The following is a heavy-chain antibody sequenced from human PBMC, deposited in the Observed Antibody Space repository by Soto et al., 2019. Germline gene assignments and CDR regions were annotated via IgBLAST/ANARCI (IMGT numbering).Heavy chain of an antibody. CDR1: GDSVSSDNYY. J-gene: IGHJ4*02. CDR3: ARDIRGYSRAFDY. D-gene: IGHD5-18*01. V-gene: IGHV4-61*01. Sequence: SETLSLTCTVSGDSVSSDNYYWTWIRQPPGKGLEWIGYIYSSGSTNYNPSLKGRVTISLDTSSNQFSLKLTSVTAADTAVYYCARDIRGYSRAFDYWGQGTLVTVSS. CDR2: IYSSGST.